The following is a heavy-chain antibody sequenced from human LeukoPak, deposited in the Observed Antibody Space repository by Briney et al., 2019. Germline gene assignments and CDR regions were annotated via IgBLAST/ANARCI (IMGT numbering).Heavy chain of an antibody. J-gene: IGHJ4*02. D-gene: IGHD6-25*01. CDR2: ISYDGSNK. Sequence: GRSLRLSCAASGFTFSSYAMHWVRQAPGKGLEWVAVISYDGSNKYYADSVKGRFTISRDNSKNTLCLQMNSLRAEDTAVYYCASPRGPQWGRGTLVTVSS. CDR3: ASPRGPQ. V-gene: IGHV3-30*04. CDR1: GFTFSSYA.